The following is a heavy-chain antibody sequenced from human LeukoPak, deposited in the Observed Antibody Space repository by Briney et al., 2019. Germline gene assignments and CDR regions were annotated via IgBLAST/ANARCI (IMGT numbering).Heavy chain of an antibody. CDR1: GGSIRSSYYY. J-gene: IGHJ4*02. CDR2: IYYSGST. CDR3: ARPYCGGGSCYLVY. D-gene: IGHD2-15*01. Sequence: SETLSLTCTVSGGSIRSSYYYWGWIRQHPGKGLEWIGYIYYSGSTYYNPSLKSRVTISVDTSKNQFSLKLSSVTAADTAVYYCARPYCGGGSCYLVYWGQGTLVTVSS. V-gene: IGHV4-31*03.